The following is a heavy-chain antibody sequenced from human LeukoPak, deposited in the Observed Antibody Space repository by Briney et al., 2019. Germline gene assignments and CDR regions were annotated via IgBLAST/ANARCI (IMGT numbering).Heavy chain of an antibody. D-gene: IGHD1-26*01. J-gene: IGHJ4*02. CDR3: AKGMSSDY. Sequence: GGALRLSCAASGWTFSRDAMSWVRQAPAKEVEWVSAISGSGGSKYYADSVKGRFTISRDNYKSTLYLQMNSLRAEDTAVYYCAKGMSSDYWGQGTLVTVSS. CDR2: ISGSGGSK. V-gene: IGHV3-23*01. CDR1: GWTFSRDA.